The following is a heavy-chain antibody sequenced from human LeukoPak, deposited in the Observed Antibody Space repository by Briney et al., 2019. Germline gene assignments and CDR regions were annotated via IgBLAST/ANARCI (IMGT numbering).Heavy chain of an antibody. D-gene: IGHD6-13*01. CDR2: IGRIDDT. Sequence: GGSLRLSCAASGFTLSRYDMHWVRQTSTRGLEWVSAIGRIDDTYYSGSVKGRFTISRETAKNSLFLQMNSLRAEDTAVYYCAREHIAAAGFDAFDIWGQGTIVTVSS. V-gene: IGHV3-13*01. J-gene: IGHJ3*02. CDR1: GFTLSRYD. CDR3: AREHIAAAGFDAFDI.